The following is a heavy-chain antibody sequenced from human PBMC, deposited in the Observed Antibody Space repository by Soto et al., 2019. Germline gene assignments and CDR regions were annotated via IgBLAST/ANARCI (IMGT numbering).Heavy chain of an antibody. Sequence: SETLSLTCAVSGYSISSGYYWGWLRQPPGKGLECIGSIYHGGSTYYNPSLNSRVTLSIDMTNNHVSLILNSVTAADTAVYYCARVGPWVPYYYDSSPYPFENWFDPWGQGALVTVSS. D-gene: IGHD3-22*01. CDR1: GYSISSGYY. CDR2: IYHGGST. V-gene: IGHV4-38-2*01. J-gene: IGHJ5*02. CDR3: ARVGPWVPYYYDSSPYPFENWFDP.